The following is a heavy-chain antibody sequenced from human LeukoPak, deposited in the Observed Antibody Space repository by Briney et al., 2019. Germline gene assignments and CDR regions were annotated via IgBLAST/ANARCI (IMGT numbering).Heavy chain of an antibody. V-gene: IGHV4-4*07. J-gene: IGHJ5*02. CDR3: ARHNYCSGGSCYSGGWFDP. D-gene: IGHD2-15*01. CDR2: IYTSGTI. Sequence: SETLSLTCTVSGGSISSYYWSWIRQPAGTALEWIGRIYTSGTITYNPSLKSRVTMSVDTSKNQFSLKLSSVTAADTAVYYCARHNYCSGGSCYSGGWFDPWGQGTLVTVSS. CDR1: GGSISSYY.